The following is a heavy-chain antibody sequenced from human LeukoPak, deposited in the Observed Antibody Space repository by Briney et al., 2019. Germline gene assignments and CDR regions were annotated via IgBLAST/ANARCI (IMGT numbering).Heavy chain of an antibody. Sequence: SETLSLTCTVSGGSISSGDYYWSWIRQPPGKGLEWIGYIYYSGSTYYNPSLKSRVTISVDTSKNQFSLKLSSVTAADTAVYYCARDDGSLFFDPWGQGTLVTVSS. CDR3: ARDDGSLFFDP. CDR1: GGSISSGDYY. J-gene: IGHJ5*02. CDR2: IYYSGST. V-gene: IGHV4-30-4*01. D-gene: IGHD2-15*01.